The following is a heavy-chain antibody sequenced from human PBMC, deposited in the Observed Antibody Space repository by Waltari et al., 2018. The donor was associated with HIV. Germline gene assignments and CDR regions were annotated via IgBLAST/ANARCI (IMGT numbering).Heavy chain of an antibody. Sequence: EVQLVESGGGLVQPGGSLRLSCAASGFNFTSYAMSWVRQAPGKGLEWVSAVGSGVFGPYYADSVKGRFTISRDNSKNTLYLQMHSLRVDDTAIYFCATYYYDTTASYRPSYYFAYWGQGTLVTVSS. D-gene: IGHD3-22*01. CDR1: GFNFTSYA. V-gene: IGHV3-23*04. J-gene: IGHJ4*02. CDR2: VGSGVFGP. CDR3: ATYYYDTTASYRPSYYFAY.